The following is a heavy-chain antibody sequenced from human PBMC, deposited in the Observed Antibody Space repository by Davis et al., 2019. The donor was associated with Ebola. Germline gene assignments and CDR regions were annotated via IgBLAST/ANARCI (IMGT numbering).Heavy chain of an antibody. D-gene: IGHD3-10*01. V-gene: IGHV2-70*01. J-gene: IGHJ4*02. Sequence: SGPTLVKPTQTLTLTCTFSGFSLSTSGMCVSWNRQPPGKALEWLALIDWDDDKYYSTSLKTRLTISKDTSKNQVVLTMTNMDPVDTATYYCARSAGSGIVMYYFDYWGQGTLVTVSS. CDR2: IDWDDDK. CDR3: ARSAGSGIVMYYFDY. CDR1: GFSLSTSGMC.